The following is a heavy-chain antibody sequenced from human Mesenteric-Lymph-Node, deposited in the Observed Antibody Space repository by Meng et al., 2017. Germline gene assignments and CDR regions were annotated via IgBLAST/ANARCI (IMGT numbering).Heavy chain of an antibody. CDR3: AKAGGENYGRVWQPIDD. V-gene: IGHV3-48*03. J-gene: IGHJ4*02. CDR1: GFTFSSYE. CDR2: ISSSGSTI. Sequence: GESLKISCAASGFTFSSYEMNWVRQAPGKGLEWVSYISSSGSTIYYADSVKGRFTISRDNYKNTLYLQMNSLRAEDAATYYCAKAGGENYGRVWQPIDDWGQGTLVTVSS. D-gene: IGHD3-10*01.